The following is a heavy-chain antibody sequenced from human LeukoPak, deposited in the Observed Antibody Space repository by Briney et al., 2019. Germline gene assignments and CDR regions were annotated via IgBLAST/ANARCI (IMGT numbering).Heavy chain of an antibody. J-gene: IGHJ4*02. CDR3: ARGRFIVVVTATPDYFDY. V-gene: IGHV1-8*01. D-gene: IGHD2-21*02. CDR2: MNPNSDNT. CDR1: GYIFTSYD. Sequence: ASVKVSCKASGYIFTSYDINWVRQATGQGPEWMAWMNPNSDNTGYAQKFQGRITMTRDTSISTAYMELSSLSSEDTAVYYCARGRFIVVVTATPDYFDYWGQGTLVTVSS.